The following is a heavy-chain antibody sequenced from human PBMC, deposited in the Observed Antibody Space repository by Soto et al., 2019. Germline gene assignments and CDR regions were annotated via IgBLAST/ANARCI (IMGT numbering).Heavy chain of an antibody. CDR1: GGSMSSYY. Sequence: SEALSLTCTVSGGSMSSYYWSWIRQSAGKGLEWIGRIHSSGSTNYNPSLKSRVTMSVDTSKNQFSLKLRSVTAADTAVYFRARVKTVDYYGMGVWGQGTTVTVSS. CDR2: IHSSGST. V-gene: IGHV4-4*07. CDR3: ARVKTVDYYGMGV. J-gene: IGHJ6*02.